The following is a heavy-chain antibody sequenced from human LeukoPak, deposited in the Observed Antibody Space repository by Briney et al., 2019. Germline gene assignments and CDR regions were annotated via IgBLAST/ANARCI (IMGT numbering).Heavy chain of an antibody. V-gene: IGHV4-59*01. Sequence: SETLSLTCTVSGDSISSYYWSWIRQPPGKGLEWIGYIYHSGSANYNPSLKSRVTISLDTSKKHFSLKLSSVTAADTAVYYCVRGHLVGGWFKYDAFDIWGQGTMVSVSS. CDR3: VRGHLVGGWFKYDAFDI. CDR2: IYHSGSA. D-gene: IGHD6-19*01. CDR1: GDSISSYY. J-gene: IGHJ3*02.